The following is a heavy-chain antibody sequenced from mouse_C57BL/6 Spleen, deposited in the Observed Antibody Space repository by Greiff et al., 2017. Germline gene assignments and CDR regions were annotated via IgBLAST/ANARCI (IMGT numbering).Heavy chain of an antibody. CDR1: GYTFTSYW. CDR3: ARYSSGYVPFAY. J-gene: IGHJ3*01. Sequence: VQLQQPGAELVKPGASVKMSCKASGYTFTSYWITWVKQRPGQGLEWIGDIYPGRGSTNYNEKFKSKATLTVDTSSSTAYMQLSSLTSEDSAVYYCARYSSGYVPFAYWGQGTLVTVSA. V-gene: IGHV1-55*01. CDR2: IYPGRGST. D-gene: IGHD3-2*02.